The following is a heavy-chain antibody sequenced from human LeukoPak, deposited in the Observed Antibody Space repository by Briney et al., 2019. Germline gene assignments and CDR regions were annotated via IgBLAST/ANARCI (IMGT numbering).Heavy chain of an antibody. V-gene: IGHV3-13*01. CDR1: GFTFSSYD. Sequence: GGSLRLSCAASGFTFSSYDMHWVRQATGKGLEWVSAIGTAGDTYYPGSVKGRFTISRENAKNSLYLQMNSLRAGDTAVYYCARAPYGSGIWYFDLWGRGTLVTVSS. D-gene: IGHD3-10*01. CDR3: ARAPYGSGIWYFDL. J-gene: IGHJ2*01. CDR2: IGTAGDT.